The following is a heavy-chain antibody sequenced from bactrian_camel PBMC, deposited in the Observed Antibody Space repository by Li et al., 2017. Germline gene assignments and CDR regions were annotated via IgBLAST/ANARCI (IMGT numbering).Heavy chain of an antibody. V-gene: IGHV3S53*01. CDR1: GVTHNPYC. CDR2: IDSSGRT. D-gene: IGHD2*01. Sequence: HVQLVESGGGSVQAGGFLRLSCAASGVTHNPYCMAWFRQAPGKEREGVATIDSSGRTDYADSLKGRFTISKDNAKNKMFLQMDDLEPEDSATYRCAASWDVTTASGARGPTGTTNVKWRTGARGPRSPS. CDR3: AASWDVTTASGARGPTGTTNVKWRT. J-gene: IGHJ4*01.